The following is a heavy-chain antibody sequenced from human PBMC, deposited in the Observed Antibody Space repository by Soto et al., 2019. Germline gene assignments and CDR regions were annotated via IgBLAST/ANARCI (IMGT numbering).Heavy chain of an antibody. V-gene: IGHV1-2*04. CDR2: INPNSGGT. D-gene: IGHD2-21*02. J-gene: IGHJ3*02. Sequence: QVQLVQSGAEVKKPGASVKVSCKASGYTFTGYYMHWVRHAPGQGLEWMGWINPNSGGTNYAQKFQGWVTMTRDTSISTAYMELSRLRSDDTAVYYCARASMTDQRQDAFDIWGQGTMVTVSS. CDR1: GYTFTGYY. CDR3: ARASMTDQRQDAFDI.